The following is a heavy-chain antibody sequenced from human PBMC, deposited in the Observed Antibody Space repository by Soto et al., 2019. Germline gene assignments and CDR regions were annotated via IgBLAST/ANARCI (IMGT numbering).Heavy chain of an antibody. CDR3: ARAAWYYGSGSYYNPMYYYYGMDV. CDR1: GGSISSGGYS. D-gene: IGHD3-10*01. Sequence: PSETLSLTCAVSGGSISSGGYSWSWIRQPPGKGLEWIGYIYHSGSTYYNPSLKSRVTISVDRSKNQFSLKLSSVTAADTAVYYCARAAWYYGSGSYYNPMYYYYGMDVWGQGTTVTVSS. J-gene: IGHJ6*02. CDR2: IYHSGST. V-gene: IGHV4-30-2*01.